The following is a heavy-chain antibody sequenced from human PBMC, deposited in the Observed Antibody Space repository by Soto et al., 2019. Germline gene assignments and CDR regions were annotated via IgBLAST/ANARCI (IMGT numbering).Heavy chain of an antibody. V-gene: IGHV4-59*08. Sequence: SETLSLTCTVSGGSIDSYYWTWIRQPPGKGLEWIGYVYYTGTTTYSPSLKSRVTITVDTSMNQNSLKLNSVTAADTAFYYCARLGGYYQSLDTWGQGTLVTVSS. CDR1: GGSIDSYY. CDR3: ARLGGYYQSLDT. D-gene: IGHD3-22*01. CDR2: VYYTGTT. J-gene: IGHJ5*02.